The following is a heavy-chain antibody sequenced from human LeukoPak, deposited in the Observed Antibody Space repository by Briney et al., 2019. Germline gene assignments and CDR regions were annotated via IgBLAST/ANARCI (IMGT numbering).Heavy chain of an antibody. D-gene: IGHD3-10*01. CDR3: ARVHYHGSGDQVYYYGMDV. CDR1: GYTFTGYY. J-gene: IGHJ6*02. CDR2: INPNSGGT. V-gene: IGHV1-2*04. Sequence: GASVKVSCKASGYTFTGYYMHWVRQAPGQGLEWMGWINPNSGGTKYAQKFQGWVTMTRDTSISTAYMELTRLRSDDTAVYYCARVHYHGSGDQVYYYGMDVWGQGTTVTVSS.